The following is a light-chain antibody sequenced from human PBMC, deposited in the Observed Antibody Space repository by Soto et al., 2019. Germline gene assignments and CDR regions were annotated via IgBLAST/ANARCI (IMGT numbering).Light chain of an antibody. CDR3: QHLNTYPIT. Sequence: DIQLTQSPSFLSASVGDRVTITCRASQGISSYLAWYQQKPGKAPKLLIYAASTLQSGVPSRFSGSGSGTEFTLTISSLQPEDIATYYCQHLNTYPITFGQGTRLEI. CDR2: AAS. J-gene: IGKJ5*01. CDR1: QGISSY. V-gene: IGKV1-9*01.